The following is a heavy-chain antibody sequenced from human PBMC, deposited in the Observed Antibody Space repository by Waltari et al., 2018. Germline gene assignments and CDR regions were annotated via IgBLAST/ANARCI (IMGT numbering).Heavy chain of an antibody. CDR3: ARKGARLRSIPNWYFDL. V-gene: IGHV4-34*01. CDR1: GGSFSGYY. J-gene: IGHJ2*01. Sequence: QVQLQQWGAGLLKPSETLSPTCAVYGGSFSGYYWSWIRQPPGKGLEWIGEINHSGSTNYNPSLKSRVTISVDTSKNQFSLKLSSVTAADTAVYYCARKGARLRSIPNWYFDLWGRGTLVTVSS. CDR2: INHSGST. D-gene: IGHD3-3*01.